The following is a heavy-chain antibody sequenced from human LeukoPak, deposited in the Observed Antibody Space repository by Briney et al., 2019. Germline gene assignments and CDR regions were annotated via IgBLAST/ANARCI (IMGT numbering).Heavy chain of an antibody. V-gene: IGHV3-74*01. CDR2: INSDGSST. D-gene: IGHD3-22*01. CDR1: GFTFSSYW. J-gene: IGHJ4*02. Sequence: GGSLRLSCAASGFTFSSYWMHWVRQAPGKGLVWVSRINSDGSSTSYADSVKGRFTISRDNAKNSLYLQMNSLRAEDTALYYCAKDIKGYYDSSGYSDYWGQGTLVTVSS. CDR3: AKDIKGYYDSSGYSDY.